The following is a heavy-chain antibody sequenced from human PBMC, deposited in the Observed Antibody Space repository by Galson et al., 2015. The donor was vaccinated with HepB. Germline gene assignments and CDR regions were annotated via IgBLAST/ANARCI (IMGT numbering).Heavy chain of an antibody. J-gene: IGHJ3*02. Sequence: SVKVSCKASGGTFSSYAISWVRQAPGQGLEWMGGIIPIFGTANYAQKFQGRVTITADESTSTAYMELSSLRSEDTAVYYCARGFAYYYDSSASVFIWGQGTMVTVSS. CDR3: ARGFAYYYDSSASVFI. D-gene: IGHD3-22*01. V-gene: IGHV1-69*13. CDR2: IIPIFGTA. CDR1: GGTFSSYA.